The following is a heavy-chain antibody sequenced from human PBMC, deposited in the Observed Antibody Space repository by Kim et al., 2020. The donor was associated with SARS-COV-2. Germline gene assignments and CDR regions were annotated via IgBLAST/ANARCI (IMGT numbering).Heavy chain of an antibody. CDR1: AGSIGSYY. CDR3: APHSSTWGDAFDI. J-gene: IGHJ3*02. V-gene: IGHV4-59*13. CDR2: IYYTGST. D-gene: IGHD6-13*01. Sequence: SETLSLTCTVSAGSIGSYYWSWIRQPPGKGLEWIGYIYYTGSTNYNPSLKSRVTISLDTSKNQFSLKLTSVTAADAAVYYCAPHSSTWGDAFDIWSQGTMVIVSS.